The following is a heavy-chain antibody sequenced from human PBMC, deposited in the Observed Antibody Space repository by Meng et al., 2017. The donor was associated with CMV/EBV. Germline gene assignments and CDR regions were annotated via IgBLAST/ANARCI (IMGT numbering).Heavy chain of an antibody. CDR2: IRYDGSNK. CDR3: ARPLTNYDFWSGYYTGGGMDV. D-gene: IGHD3-3*01. Sequence: GESLKISCAASGFTFSNYGMYWVRQAPGKGLEWVTFIRYDGSNKYYADSVKGRFPISRDNSKNTLFLQMNSLRAEDTAVYYCARPLTNYDFWSGYYTGGGMDVWGQGTTVTVSS. V-gene: IGHV3-30*02. CDR1: GFTFSNYG. J-gene: IGHJ6*02.